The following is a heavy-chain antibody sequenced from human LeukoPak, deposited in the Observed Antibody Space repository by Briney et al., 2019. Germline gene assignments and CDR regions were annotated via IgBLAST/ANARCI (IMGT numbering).Heavy chain of an antibody. V-gene: IGHV4-39*01. Sequence: PSETLFLTCTVSGGSIGISTYYWGWIRQPPGKGLEWIGSIYYSGSTYYNPSLKSRVTISVDTPKNQFSLKLSSVTAADTAVYYGARRDWELLQLGDYWGQGTLVTVSS. CDR2: IYYSGST. J-gene: IGHJ4*02. CDR1: GGSIGISTYY. CDR3: ARRDWELLQLGDY. D-gene: IGHD1-26*01.